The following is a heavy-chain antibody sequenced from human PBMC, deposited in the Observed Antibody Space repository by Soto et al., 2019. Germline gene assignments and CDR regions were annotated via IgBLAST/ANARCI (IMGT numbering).Heavy chain of an antibody. V-gene: IGHV1-8*01. J-gene: IGHJ5*02. D-gene: IGHD6-19*01. CDR1: GYTFTSYD. CDR3: AREVGGAVAA. Sequence: QVQLVQSGAEVKKPGASVKVSCKASGYTFTSYDINWVRQATGQGLEWMGWMNPNSGNTGYAQKFQGRVTMTRNTSISTAYMELGRLRSEGPAVYFWAREVGGAVAAWGQGTLVTVSS. CDR2: MNPNSGNT.